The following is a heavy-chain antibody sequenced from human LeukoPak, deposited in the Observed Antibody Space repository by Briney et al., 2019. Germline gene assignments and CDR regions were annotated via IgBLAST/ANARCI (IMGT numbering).Heavy chain of an antibody. D-gene: IGHD2-15*01. V-gene: IGHV3-21*01. Sequence: GGSLRLSCAASGFTFSSYSMNWVRQAPGKGLEWVSSISSGSSYIYYADSVKGRFTISRDNAKNSLYLQMNSLRAEDTAVYYCAREYCSGGSCYDYYYYGMDVWGKGTTVTVSS. CDR3: AREYCSGGSCYDYYYYGMDV. J-gene: IGHJ6*04. CDR2: ISSGSSYI. CDR1: GFTFSSYS.